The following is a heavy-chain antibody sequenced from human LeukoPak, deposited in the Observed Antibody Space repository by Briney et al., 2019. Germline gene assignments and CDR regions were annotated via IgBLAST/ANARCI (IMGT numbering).Heavy chain of an antibody. D-gene: IGHD1-26*01. Sequence: PSETLSLTCTVSGGSISSGNYYWSWIRQPARKGLEWIGRICISGSTNYNPSLKSGVTISVDRPKNQFSLKLSSVTATDTAVYYCARYREVGATVDYWGQGTLVTVSS. J-gene: IGHJ4*02. CDR1: GGSISSGNYY. CDR2: ICISGST. V-gene: IGHV4-61*02. CDR3: ARYREVGATVDY.